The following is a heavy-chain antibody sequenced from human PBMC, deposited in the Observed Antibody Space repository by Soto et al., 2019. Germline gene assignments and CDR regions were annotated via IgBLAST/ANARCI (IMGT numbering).Heavy chain of an antibody. CDR2: INAGNGNT. D-gene: IGHD3-10*01. Sequence: QVQLVQSGAEVKKPGASVKVSCKASGYTFTSYAMHWVRQAPGQRLEGMGWINAGNGNTKYSQKFQVRATITGDTSASTAYMELSSLRSEDTAVYYCARGLGRGVFNWFDPWGQGTLVTVSS. J-gene: IGHJ5*02. CDR3: ARGLGRGVFNWFDP. V-gene: IGHV1-3*01. CDR1: GYTFTSYA.